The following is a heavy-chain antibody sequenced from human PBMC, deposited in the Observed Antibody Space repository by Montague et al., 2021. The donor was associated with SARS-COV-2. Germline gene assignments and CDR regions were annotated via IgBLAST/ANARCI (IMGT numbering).Heavy chain of an antibody. CDR3: ARDGYNAHQNYWYFDL. V-gene: IGHV4-59*12. D-gene: IGHD5-24*01. CDR1: GGSISTYY. J-gene: IGHJ2*01. CDR2: IYYSGST. Sequence: SETLSLTCTVSGGSISTYYWSWIRQPPGKGLEWIGYIYYSGSTNYSPSLKSRVTISVDTSKNQFSLKLSSVTAADTAVYYCARDGYNAHQNYWYFDLWGRGPLVTVSS.